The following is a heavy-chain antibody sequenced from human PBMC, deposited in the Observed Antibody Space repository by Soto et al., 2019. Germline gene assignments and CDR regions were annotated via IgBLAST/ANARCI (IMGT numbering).Heavy chain of an antibody. CDR1: GLTFSSFW. V-gene: IGHV3-74*01. CDR3: ARAVSSEGWGYYGMDV. CDR2: INRAGTIT. Sequence: GGSRRRSCADSGLTFSSFWIYWVRQAPGKGLVWVSLINRAGTITSYADSVNGRFTISRDNSKNTVYLQMNSLRAEDTAVYYCARAVSSEGWGYYGMDVWGQGTTVTVS. J-gene: IGHJ6*02. D-gene: IGHD7-27*01.